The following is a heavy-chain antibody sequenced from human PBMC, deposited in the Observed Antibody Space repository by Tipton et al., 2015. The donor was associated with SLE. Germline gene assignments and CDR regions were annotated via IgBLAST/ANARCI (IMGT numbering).Heavy chain of an antibody. V-gene: IGHV4-34*01. D-gene: IGHD3-3*01. CDR3: ARGWDSDFWSGYADY. Sequence: TLSLTCSVSGDSIGSDYWNWIRQPPGKGLEWIGEVNHSGNTNYNPSLKSRVTIFVDTSKNQFSLKLRSVTAADTAVYYCARGWDSDFWSGYADYWGQGTLVTVSS. J-gene: IGHJ4*02. CDR1: GDSIGSDY. CDR2: VNHSGNT.